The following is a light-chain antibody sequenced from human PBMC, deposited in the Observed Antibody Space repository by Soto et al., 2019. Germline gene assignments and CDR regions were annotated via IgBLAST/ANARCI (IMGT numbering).Light chain of an antibody. V-gene: IGLV2-14*01. CDR1: SSDVGGYDY. J-gene: IGLJ2*01. CDR2: DVG. CDR3: SSYTGGSTVV. Sequence: SALTQPASVSGSPGQSITISCTGSSSDVGGYDYVSWVQQHPGKAPKLIIYDVGNRPSGISNRFSGSKSGHTACLTISGLQAEDEADYYCSSYTGGSTVVFGGGTKVTVL.